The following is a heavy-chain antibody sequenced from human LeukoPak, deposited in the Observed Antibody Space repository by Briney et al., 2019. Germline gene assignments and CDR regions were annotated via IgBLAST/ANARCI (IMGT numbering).Heavy chain of an antibody. CDR2: INWNGDRT. CDR1: GFTFDDYG. V-gene: IGHV3-20*04. Sequence: PGGSLRLSCAASGFTFDDYGMSWVRQAPGKGLEWVSGINWNGDRTGYADSVRGRFTISRDNAKNSLYLQMNSLRAEDTALYYCARKGYYGSGTYLDYWGQGTLATVSS. J-gene: IGHJ4*02. D-gene: IGHD3-10*01. CDR3: ARKGYYGSGTYLDY.